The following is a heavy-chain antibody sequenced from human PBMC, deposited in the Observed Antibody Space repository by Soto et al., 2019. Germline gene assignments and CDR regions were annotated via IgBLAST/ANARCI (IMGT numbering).Heavy chain of an antibody. D-gene: IGHD2-21*02. Sequence: PGESLKISSKGSVYSFTSYWISWVRQMPGKGLEWMGRIDPSDSYTHYSPSFQGHVTISADKSISTAYLQWSSLKASDTTMYYCESQNGCSTEPNADAFDIWGNETMVTVSS. CDR2: IDPSDSYT. V-gene: IGHV5-10-1*01. CDR1: VYSFTSYW. CDR3: ESQNGCSTEPNADAFDI. J-gene: IGHJ3*02.